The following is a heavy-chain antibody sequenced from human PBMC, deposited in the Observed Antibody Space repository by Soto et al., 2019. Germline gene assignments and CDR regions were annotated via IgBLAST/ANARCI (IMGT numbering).Heavy chain of an antibody. Sequence: GGSLRLSCAASGLTLSGYALSWVRRAPGKGLEWVSTISGDGGSTYYADSVTGRFTISRDNSKNTLYVQMNSLRAEDTAIYYCAAAVISPARYYYGMDVWGQGTTVTVSS. CDR3: AAAVISPARYYYGMDV. CDR2: ISGDGGST. D-gene: IGHD3-16*02. CDR1: GLTLSGYA. J-gene: IGHJ6*02. V-gene: IGHV3-23*01.